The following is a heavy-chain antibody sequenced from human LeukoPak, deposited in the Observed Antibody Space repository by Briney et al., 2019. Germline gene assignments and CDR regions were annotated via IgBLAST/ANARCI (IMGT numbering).Heavy chain of an antibody. D-gene: IGHD1-26*01. Sequence: KPSETLSLTCTVSGGSLSSTSSYWGWIRQPPGKGLEWIGYIHYGGNTNYNPSLKSRVTISFDTSKNQFSLNLISATAADTAVYYCARLPGGYWGQGTLVIVSS. J-gene: IGHJ4*02. V-gene: IGHV4-39*01. CDR3: ARLPGGY. CDR2: IHYGGNT. CDR1: GGSLSSTSSY.